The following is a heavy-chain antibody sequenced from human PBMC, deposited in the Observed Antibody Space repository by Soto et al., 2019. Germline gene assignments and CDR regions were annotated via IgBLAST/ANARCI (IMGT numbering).Heavy chain of an antibody. CDR2: IYYSGST. V-gene: IGHV4-39*01. J-gene: IGHJ4*02. CDR3: ARYPALAEYYFDY. Sequence: SETLSLTCTVPGGSISSSSYYWGWIRQPPGKGLEWIGSIYYSGSTYYNPSLKSRVTISVDTSKNQFSLKLSSVTAADTAVYYCARYPALAEYYFDYWGQGTLVTVSS. CDR1: GGSISSSSYY. D-gene: IGHD2-2*01.